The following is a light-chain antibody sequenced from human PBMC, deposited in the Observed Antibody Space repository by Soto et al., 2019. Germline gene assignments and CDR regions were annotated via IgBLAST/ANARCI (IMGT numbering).Light chain of an antibody. J-gene: IGKJ1*01. V-gene: IGKV1-5*03. CDR1: QSISDW. CDR3: QYYDSYSWT. CDR2: KAS. Sequence: DIQMTQSPSTLSASVGDRVTITCRASQSISDWLAWYQQKPGKDPKFLIYKASNLESGVPSRFSGSRSGTEFTLTISSVQPDDFATYYCQYYDSYSWTFGQGTKVEIK.